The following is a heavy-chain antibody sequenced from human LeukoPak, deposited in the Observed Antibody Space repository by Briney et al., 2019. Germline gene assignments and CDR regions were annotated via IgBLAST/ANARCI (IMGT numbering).Heavy chain of an antibody. CDR3: ARAAYQPDP. J-gene: IGHJ5*02. Sequence: GGSLRLSCAASGFTFSSYAMSWVRQAPGKGLEWVSAISGSGGSTYYADSVKGRFTISRDNAKNSLFLQMNSLRHEDTAVYYCARAAYQPDPWGQGTLVTVSS. CDR1: GFTFSSYA. CDR2: ISGSGGST. V-gene: IGHV3-23*01. D-gene: IGHD2-2*01.